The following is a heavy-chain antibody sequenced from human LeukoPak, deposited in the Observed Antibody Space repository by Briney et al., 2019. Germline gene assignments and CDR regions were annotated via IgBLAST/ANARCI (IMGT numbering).Heavy chain of an antibody. Sequence: PSETLSLTCAVYGGSFSSYYWSWIRQPPGKGLEWIGEINHSGSTNYNPSLKSRVTISIDTSKNQFSLELSSVTAADTALYYCARGPGTWYYYWGQGTLVTVSS. J-gene: IGHJ4*02. D-gene: IGHD6-13*01. CDR2: INHSGST. CDR1: GGSFSSYY. CDR3: ARGPGTWYYY. V-gene: IGHV4-34*01.